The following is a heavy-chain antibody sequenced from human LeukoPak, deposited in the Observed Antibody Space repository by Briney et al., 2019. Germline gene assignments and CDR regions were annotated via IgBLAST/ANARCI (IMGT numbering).Heavy chain of an antibody. CDR3: ARVGYCSKGVCYNYDY. J-gene: IGHJ4*02. CDR2: INSNTGGT. V-gene: IGHV1-2*02. Sequence: ASVRVPCKASGYSFTGNYMHWVRQAPGQGFEWMGWINSNTGGTNYAQKFKGRVLMTRDTSISTAYLELSSLKSDDTAVYYCARVGYCSKGVCYNYDYWGQGTQVTVSS. D-gene: IGHD2-8*01. CDR1: GYSFTGNY.